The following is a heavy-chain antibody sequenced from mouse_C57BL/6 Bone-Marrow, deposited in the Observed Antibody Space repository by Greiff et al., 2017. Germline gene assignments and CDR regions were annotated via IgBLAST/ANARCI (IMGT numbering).Heavy chain of an antibody. CDR1: GYSITSGYD. Sequence: EVKLVESGPGMVKPSQSLSLTCTVTGYSITSGYDWHWIRHFPGNKLEWMGYISYSGSTNYNPSLKSRISITHDTSKNHFFLKLNSVTTEDTATYYCARGPPLTGYFDYWGQGTTLTVSS. V-gene: IGHV3-1*01. CDR2: ISYSGST. D-gene: IGHD4-1*01. J-gene: IGHJ2*01. CDR3: ARGPPLTGYFDY.